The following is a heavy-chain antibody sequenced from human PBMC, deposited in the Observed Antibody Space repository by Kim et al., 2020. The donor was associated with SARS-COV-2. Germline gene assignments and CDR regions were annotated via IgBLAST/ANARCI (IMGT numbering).Heavy chain of an antibody. CDR1: GFTFSSYA. CDR2: IWYDGSNK. J-gene: IGHJ4*02. V-gene: IGHV3-33*06. Sequence: GGSLRLSCAASGFTFSSYAMHWVRQAPGKGLEWVAVIWYDGSNKYYADSVKGRFTISRDNSKNTLYLQMNSLRAEDTAVYYCAKGGGMVRGVSPSDYWGQGTLVTVSS. CDR3: AKGGGMVRGVSPSDY. D-gene: IGHD3-10*01.